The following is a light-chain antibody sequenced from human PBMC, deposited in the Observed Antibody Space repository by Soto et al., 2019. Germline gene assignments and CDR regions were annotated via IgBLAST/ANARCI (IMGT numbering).Light chain of an antibody. V-gene: IGLV2-8*01. J-gene: IGLJ1*01. Sequence: QSVLTQPPSASGSPGQSVTISCTGTSSDVGGYNYVPWYQQHPGKAPKLMIHEVSKRPSGVPDRFSGSKSGNTASLTVSGLQAEDEADYYCSSFAGNNIYVFGTGTKVTVL. CDR1: SSDVGGYNY. CDR3: SSFAGNNIYV. CDR2: EVS.